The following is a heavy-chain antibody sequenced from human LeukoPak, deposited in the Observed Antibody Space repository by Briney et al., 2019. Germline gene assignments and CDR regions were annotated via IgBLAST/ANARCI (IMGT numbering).Heavy chain of an antibody. CDR1: GGSISSGDYY. V-gene: IGHV4-30-4*01. CDR2: IYYSGST. J-gene: IGHJ4*02. CDR3: AGDGSGVVASHFDY. Sequence: SQTLSLTCTVSGGSISSGDYYWSWIRQPPGKGLEWIGYIYYSGSTYYNPSLKSRVTISVDTSKNQFSLKLSSVTAADTAVYYCAGDGSGVVASHFDYWGQGTLVTVSS. D-gene: IGHD2-21*01.